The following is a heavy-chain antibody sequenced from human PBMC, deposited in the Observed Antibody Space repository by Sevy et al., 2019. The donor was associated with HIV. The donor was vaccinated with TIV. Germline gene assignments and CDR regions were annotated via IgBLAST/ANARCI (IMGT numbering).Heavy chain of an antibody. Sequence: GSLRLSCAASGLTFSSYAMHWVRQAPGKGLEWVAVISYDGSNKYYADSVKGRFTISRDNSKNTLYLQMNSLRAEDTAVYYCARGPLVRGHFDYWGQGTLVTVSS. J-gene: IGHJ4*02. CDR1: GLTFSSYA. CDR2: ISYDGSNK. CDR3: ARGPLVRGHFDY. V-gene: IGHV3-30-3*01. D-gene: IGHD3-10*01.